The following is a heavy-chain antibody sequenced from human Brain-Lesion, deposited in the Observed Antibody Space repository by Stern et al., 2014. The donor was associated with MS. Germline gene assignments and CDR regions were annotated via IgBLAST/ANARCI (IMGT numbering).Heavy chain of an antibody. J-gene: IGHJ4*02. V-gene: IGHV1-3*01. CDR1: GYSFDTYA. Sequence: QVQLVESGAEVKKPGASVNVSCKASGYSFDTYAIHWLRQAPGQRPEWMGWISAGNGDTKYSQKFQGRVTIDRDTSATTAYLELRSLESEDTAIYYCTRGRTYNTGWYPYWGQGTLVTVFS. D-gene: IGHD6-19*01. CDR2: ISAGNGDT. CDR3: TRGRTYNTGWYPY.